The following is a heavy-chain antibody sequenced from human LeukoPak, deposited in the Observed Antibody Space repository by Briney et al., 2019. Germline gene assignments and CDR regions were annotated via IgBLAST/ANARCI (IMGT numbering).Heavy chain of an antibody. CDR1: GFTFSSYA. CDR3: AKDITMIVVVTDDY. V-gene: IGHV3-23*01. J-gene: IGHJ4*02. CDR2: ISGSGGST. D-gene: IGHD3-22*01. Sequence: GGSLRLSCAASGFTFSSYAMSWVRQAPGRGLEWVSAISGSGGSTYYADSVKGRFTISRDNSKNTLYLQMNSLRAEDTAVYYCAKDITMIVVVTDDYWGQGTLVTVSS.